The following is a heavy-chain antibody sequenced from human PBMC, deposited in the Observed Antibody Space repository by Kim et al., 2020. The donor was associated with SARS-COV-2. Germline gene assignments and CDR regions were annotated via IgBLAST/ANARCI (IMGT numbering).Heavy chain of an antibody. CDR3: ARTSDY. CDR2: YHSGST. V-gene: IGHV4-4*02. Sequence: YHSGSTNYNPSLKSRVTISVDKSKNQFSLKLSSVTAADTAVYYCARTSDYWGQGTLVTVSS. J-gene: IGHJ4*02.